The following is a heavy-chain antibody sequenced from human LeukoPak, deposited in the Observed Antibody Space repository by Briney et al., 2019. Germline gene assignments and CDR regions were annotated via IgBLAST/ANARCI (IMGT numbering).Heavy chain of an antibody. V-gene: IGHV3-23*01. D-gene: IGHD6-6*01. CDR1: GFTFSSYA. Sequence: PGGSLRLSCAASGFTFSSYAMSWVRQAPGKGLEWVSAISGSGGSTYYADSVKGRFTISRDNSKNTLYLQMNSLKTEDTAVYYCTTELAAPGFDYWGQGTLVTVSS. CDR3: TTELAAPGFDY. CDR2: ISGSGGST. J-gene: IGHJ4*02.